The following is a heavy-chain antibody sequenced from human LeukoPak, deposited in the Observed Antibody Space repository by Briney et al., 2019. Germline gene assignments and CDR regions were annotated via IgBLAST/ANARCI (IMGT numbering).Heavy chain of an antibody. J-gene: IGHJ6*03. Sequence: GGSLRLSCAASGFTFSNYGMHWVRQAPGKGLEWVAFIRFDGINKYYADSVKGRFTISRDNFKDTLYLQMNSLRVEDTAVYYCARPFSPNRYYYYYMDVWGKGTTVTVSS. CDR3: ARPFSPNRYYYYYMDV. V-gene: IGHV3-30*02. CDR1: GFTFSNYG. CDR2: IRFDGINK. D-gene: IGHD3-16*02.